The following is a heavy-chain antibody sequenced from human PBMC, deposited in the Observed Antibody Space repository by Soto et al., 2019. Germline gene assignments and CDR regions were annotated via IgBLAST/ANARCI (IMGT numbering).Heavy chain of an antibody. D-gene: IGHD2-2*01. V-gene: IGHV3-33*01. J-gene: IGHJ6*02. CDR1: GFTFSNYG. CDR2: IWYDGSNK. Sequence: QVQLVESGGGVVQPGRSLRLSCAASGFTFSNYGMHWVRQAPGKGLEWVAVIWYDGSNKYYADSVKGRFTISRDNSKNTLYLQMNSLRVEDTAVYYCARLGYCITTGCYARTYDTDVWGQGTTVTVSS. CDR3: ARLGYCITTGCYARTYDTDV.